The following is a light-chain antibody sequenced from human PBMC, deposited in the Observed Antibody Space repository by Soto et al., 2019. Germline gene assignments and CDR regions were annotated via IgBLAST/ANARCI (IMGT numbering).Light chain of an antibody. CDR2: KAS. Sequence: DIPMTQPPSTLSASVGARVTITCRASQSINSWLAWYQQKPGKAPELLIYKASSLESGVPSRFSGSGSGTGFTLTISSLQSDDFATYSCKQYNTDVRVGGGTEVVIK. CDR1: QSINSW. J-gene: IGKJ4*01. V-gene: IGKV1-5*03. CDR3: KQYNTDVR.